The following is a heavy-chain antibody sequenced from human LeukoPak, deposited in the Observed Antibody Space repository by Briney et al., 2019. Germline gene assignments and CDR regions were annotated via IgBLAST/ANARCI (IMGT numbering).Heavy chain of an antibody. J-gene: IGHJ6*02. CDR3: ARDPGYSYGPYYYYYYGMDV. D-gene: IGHD5-18*01. Sequence: SSEPLSLTCTVSGGSISSYYWSWIRQPTGKGLEWTGYIYYSGSTNYNPSLKSRVTISVDTSKNQFSLKLSSVTAADTAVYYCARDPGYSYGPYYYYYYGMDVWGQGTTVTVSS. CDR1: GGSISSYY. CDR2: IYYSGST. V-gene: IGHV4-59*01.